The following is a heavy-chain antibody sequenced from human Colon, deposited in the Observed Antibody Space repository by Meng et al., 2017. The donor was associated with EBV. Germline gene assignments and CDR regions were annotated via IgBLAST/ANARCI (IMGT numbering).Heavy chain of an antibody. CDR2: IYHGGNT. V-gene: IGHV4-4*02. J-gene: IGHJ4*02. D-gene: IGHD5-24*01. CDR3: ARGNAYNAPSFDY. CDR1: GASISSNNW. Sequence: QVQVQEAGPGLGEPSGTLSLTCPVSGASISSNNWWSWVRQPPGKGLEWIGEIYHGGNTNYNPSLKSRVTISVDRSNDQFSLSLSSVTAADTAVYYCARGNAYNAPSFDYWGQGTLVTVSS.